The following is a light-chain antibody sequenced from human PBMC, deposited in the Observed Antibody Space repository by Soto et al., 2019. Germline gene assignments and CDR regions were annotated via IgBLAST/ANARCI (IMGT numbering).Light chain of an antibody. Sequence: EIVMTQSPATLSVSPGERATLSCRASQSVSSNLAWYQQKPGQAPRLLIYGASTRATGIPARFSGSGSGTEFTLTISSLQSADFAVYYCQPYNNWPPITFGPGTKVDIK. V-gene: IGKV3-15*01. CDR1: QSVSSN. J-gene: IGKJ3*01. CDR2: GAS. CDR3: QPYNNWPPIT.